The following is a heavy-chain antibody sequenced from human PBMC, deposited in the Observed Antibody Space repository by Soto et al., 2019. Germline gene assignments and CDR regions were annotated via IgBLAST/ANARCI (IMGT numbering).Heavy chain of an antibody. V-gene: IGHV3-23*01. D-gene: IGHD3-3*01. CDR2: ISGNGGST. Sequence: GGSLTLSCAASGFTFSSCATSWGRQAPGQGLELVSTISGNGGSTHYDDSVKSRFTISIDNSMNTLYLQMNSLCVEDTAIYYCAKGKANTVFGVNTLFDYWGQGTMVTVYS. CDR1: GFTFSSCA. J-gene: IGHJ4*02. CDR3: AKGKANTVFGVNTLFDY.